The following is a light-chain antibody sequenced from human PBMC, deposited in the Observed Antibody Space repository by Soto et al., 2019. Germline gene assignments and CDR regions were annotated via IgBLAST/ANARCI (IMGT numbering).Light chain of an antibody. J-gene: IGKJ4*01. V-gene: IGKV4-1*01. CDR1: QSVLYNSDNKNY. Sequence: DIVVTQSPDSLAVYLGERATINCKSSQSVLYNSDNKNYLAWYQQKAGQPPKLLIYWASTRDSGVPDRFSGSGSGADFTLTINNLQAEDVAVYYCQQYYTTLSFGGGTKVEIK. CDR3: QQYYTTLS. CDR2: WAS.